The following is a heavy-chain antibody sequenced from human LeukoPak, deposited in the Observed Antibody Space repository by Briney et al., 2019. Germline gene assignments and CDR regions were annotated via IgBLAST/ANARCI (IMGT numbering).Heavy chain of an antibody. CDR3: AREDCSSSSCYLAVYGLDV. CDR1: GFTFSSYE. V-gene: IGHV3-48*03. J-gene: IGHJ6*02. D-gene: IGHD2-2*01. Sequence: PEGSLRLSCAASGFTFSSYEMNWVRQAPGKGLEWASYISSSGSTIYYADSVKGRFTISRDNAKNSLYLQMNSLRAEDTAVYYCAREDCSSSSCYLAVYGLDVWGQGTTVTVSS. CDR2: ISSSGSTI.